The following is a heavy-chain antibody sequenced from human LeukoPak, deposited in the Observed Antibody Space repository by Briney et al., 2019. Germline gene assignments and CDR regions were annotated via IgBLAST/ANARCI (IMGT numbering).Heavy chain of an antibody. CDR1: GDSVSSSTTG. J-gene: IGHJ4*02. CDR2: TYYKSKWSY. D-gene: IGHD1-1*01. Sequence: SQTLSLTCTISGDSVSSSTTGWNWIRQSPSRGLEWLGRTYYKSKWSYDYAVSVKSRITVYPDTSKNQFSLLLNSVTPEDTAVYYCARGYLNGGFDSRGQGTLVTVSS. CDR3: ARGYLNGGFDS. V-gene: IGHV6-1*01.